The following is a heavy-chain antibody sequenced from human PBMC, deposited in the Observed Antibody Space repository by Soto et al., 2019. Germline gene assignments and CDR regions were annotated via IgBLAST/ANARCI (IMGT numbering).Heavy chain of an antibody. CDR2: ISSSSSYT. Sequence: VGSLRLSCAASGFTFIDYYMSWIRQAPGKGLEWVSYISSSSSYTNYADSVKGRFTISRDNAKNSLYLQMNSLRAEDTAVYYCAGISTAQGGPVHNWFDPWGQGTLVTVSS. J-gene: IGHJ5*02. D-gene: IGHD2-21*02. V-gene: IGHV3-11*06. CDR3: AGISTAQGGPVHNWFDP. CDR1: GFTFIDYY.